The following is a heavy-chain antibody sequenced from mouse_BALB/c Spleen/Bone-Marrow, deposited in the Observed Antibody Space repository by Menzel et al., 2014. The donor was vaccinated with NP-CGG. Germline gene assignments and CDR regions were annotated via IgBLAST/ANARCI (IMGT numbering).Heavy chain of an antibody. CDR2: IDPANDNT. D-gene: IGHD1-2*01. V-gene: IGHV14-3*02. CDR1: GFNIKDTY. CDR3: ARDDCYGDFDY. Sequence: EVKLMESGAELVKPGASVKLSCTASGFNIKDTYMHWVKHRPEQGLEWIGRIDPANDNTKYDPKFQGKATITADTSSNKASLHSSSLTSEAAAVYFCARDDCYGDFDYWGQGPPLPV. J-gene: IGHJ2*01.